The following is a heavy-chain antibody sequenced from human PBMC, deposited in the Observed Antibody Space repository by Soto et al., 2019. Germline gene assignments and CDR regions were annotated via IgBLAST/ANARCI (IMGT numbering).Heavy chain of an antibody. D-gene: IGHD4-4*01. J-gene: IGHJ6*03. CDR2: ISSSSSYI. V-gene: IGHV3-21*01. Sequence: EVQLVESGGGLVKPGGSLRLSCAASGFTFSSYSMNWVRQAPGKGLEWVSSISSSSSYIYYADSVKGRFTISRDNAKNSLYLQMNSLRAEDTAVYYCARDPDYSNYDRYMDVWGKGTTVTVSS. CDR1: GFTFSSYS. CDR3: ARDPDYSNYDRYMDV.